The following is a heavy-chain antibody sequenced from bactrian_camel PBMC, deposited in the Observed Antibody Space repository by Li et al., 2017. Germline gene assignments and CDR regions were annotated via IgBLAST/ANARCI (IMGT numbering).Heavy chain of an antibody. CDR2: IDSDGRT. Sequence: HVQLVESGGGSVPVGGSLRLSCVSSVGYVFSSHCMGWFLQAPGKEREGVAAIDSDGRTSYADSVKGRFTISKDNTQNTLILQMNDLKPEDTGKYICAASGGQLGRWCYEFPVNWVSWLYNWGQGTQVTVS. V-gene: IGHV3S53*01. CDR1: GYVFSSHC. J-gene: IGHJ4*01. CDR3: AASGGQLGRWCYEFPVNWVSWLYN. D-gene: IGHD3*01.